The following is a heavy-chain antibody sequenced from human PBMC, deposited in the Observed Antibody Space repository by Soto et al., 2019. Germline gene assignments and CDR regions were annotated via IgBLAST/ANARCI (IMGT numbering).Heavy chain of an antibody. Sequence: TLSLTCTVSGGSISSYYWSWIRQPPGKGLEWIGYIYYSGSTNYNPSLKSRVTISVDTSKNQFSLKLSSVTAADTAVYYCARHWDSGWFDPWGQGTLVTVSS. CDR3: ARHWDSGWFDP. CDR1: GGSISSYY. J-gene: IGHJ5*02. D-gene: IGHD6-25*01. V-gene: IGHV4-59*08. CDR2: IYYSGST.